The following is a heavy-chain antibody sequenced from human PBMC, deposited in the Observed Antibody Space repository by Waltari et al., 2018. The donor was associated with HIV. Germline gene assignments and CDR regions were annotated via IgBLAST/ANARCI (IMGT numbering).Heavy chain of an antibody. CDR3: AKVAMTAVTSYAIDI. D-gene: IGHD4-17*01. CDR1: GFKFADYG. J-gene: IGHJ3*02. CDR2: ISWNSGTI. V-gene: IGHV3-9*01. Sequence: EVLLVESGGGLVQPGGSLRLSCAASGFKFADYGMYWVRQAPGRGLEWVSSISWNSGTIGYADSVKGRFTTSRDNAKNSLSLQMNSLRADDTALYYCAKVAMTAVTSYAIDIWGQGTMVTVSS.